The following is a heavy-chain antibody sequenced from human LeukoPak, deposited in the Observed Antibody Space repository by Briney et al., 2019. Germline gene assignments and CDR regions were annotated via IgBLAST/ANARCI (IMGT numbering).Heavy chain of an antibody. J-gene: IGHJ4*02. D-gene: IGHD3-16*01. Sequence: GGSLRLSCAASGFTFSSYAMSWVRQAPGKGLEWVSAISGSGGSTYYADSVKGRFTISRDNSRDTLYLQMNSLRAEDTAVYYCSKGYYDYVWGSYYFDYWGQGTLVTVSS. CDR2: ISGSGGST. CDR3: SKGYYDYVWGSYYFDY. V-gene: IGHV3-23*01. CDR1: GFTFSSYA.